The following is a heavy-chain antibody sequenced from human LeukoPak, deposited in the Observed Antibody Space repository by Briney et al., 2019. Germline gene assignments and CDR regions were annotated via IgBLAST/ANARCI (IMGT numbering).Heavy chain of an antibody. Sequence: SETLSLTCTVSGGSISSYYWSWIRQPPGKGLEWIGYIYYSGSTNYNPSLKSRVTISVDTSKNQFSLKLSSVTAADTAVYYCARHGAVRKWLVRDLGWFDPWGQGTLVTVSS. CDR3: ARHGAVRKWLVRDLGWFDP. J-gene: IGHJ5*02. CDR2: IYYSGST. V-gene: IGHV4-59*08. D-gene: IGHD6-19*01. CDR1: GGSISSYY.